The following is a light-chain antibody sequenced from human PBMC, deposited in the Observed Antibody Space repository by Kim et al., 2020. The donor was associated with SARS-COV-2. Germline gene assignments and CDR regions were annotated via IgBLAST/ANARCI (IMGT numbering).Light chain of an antibody. J-gene: IGKJ2*01. V-gene: IGKV4-1*01. Sequence: ATINCKSSQSVLYSSNNKSYLAWYQQKPGQPPKLLIYWASTRESGVPDRFSGSGSGTDFTLTISSLQAEDVAVYYCQQYYSTPYTFGQGTKLEIK. CDR1: QSVLYSSNNKSY. CDR2: WAS. CDR3: QQYYSTPYT.